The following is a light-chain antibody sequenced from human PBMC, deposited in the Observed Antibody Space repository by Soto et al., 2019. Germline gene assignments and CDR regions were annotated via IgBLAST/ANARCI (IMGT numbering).Light chain of an antibody. CDR1: QSISSY. V-gene: IGKV1-39*01. Sequence: DIQRTQYPSSLSSSVGDRVTITFRASQSISSYLNWYQQKPGKAPKLLIYAASSLQSGVPSRFSGSGSGTDFTLTISSLQPEDFATYYCQQSYSTPITFGQGTRLEN. CDR2: AAS. CDR3: QQSYSTPIT. J-gene: IGKJ5*01.